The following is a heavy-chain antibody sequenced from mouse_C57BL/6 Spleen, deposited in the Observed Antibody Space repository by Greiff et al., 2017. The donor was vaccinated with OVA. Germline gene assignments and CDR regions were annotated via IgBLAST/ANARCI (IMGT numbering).Heavy chain of an antibody. CDR1: GFTFSDYG. CDR2: ISSGSSTI. V-gene: IGHV5-17*01. J-gene: IGHJ1*03. D-gene: IGHD2-2*01. Sequence: EVQVVESGGGLVKPGGSLKLSCAASGFTFSDYGLHWVRQAPEKGLEWVAYISSGSSTIYYADTVKGRFTISRDNAKNTLFLQMTSLRSEDTAMYYCARRQSMVTTGSYWYFDVWGTGTTVTVSS. CDR3: ARRQSMVTTGSYWYFDV.